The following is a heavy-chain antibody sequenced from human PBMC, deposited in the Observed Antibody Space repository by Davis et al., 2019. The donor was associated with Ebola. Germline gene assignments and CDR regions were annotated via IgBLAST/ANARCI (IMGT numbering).Heavy chain of an antibody. Sequence: PSETLSLTCAVSGGSISSSNWWSWVRQPPGKGLEWIGEIYHSGSTNYNPSLKSRVTISVDKSKNQFSLKLSSVTAADTAVYYCARGGRRFLNWFDPWGQGTLVTVSS. CDR2: IYHSGST. CDR1: GGSISSSNW. D-gene: IGHD3-3*01. J-gene: IGHJ5*02. CDR3: ARGGRRFLNWFDP. V-gene: IGHV4-4*02.